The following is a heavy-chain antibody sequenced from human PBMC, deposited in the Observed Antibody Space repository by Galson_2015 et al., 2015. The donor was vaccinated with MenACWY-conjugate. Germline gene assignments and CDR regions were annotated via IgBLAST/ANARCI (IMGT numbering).Heavy chain of an antibody. CDR1: GYSFTSYA. CDR2: INAGSGKT. CDR3: VRPGAYDSGRPALDS. Sequence: SVKVSCKASGYSFTSYAVHWVRQAPGQRLEWMGWINAGSGKTLYSQEFEVRVTITTDTSATTAYMELNSLTYEDTAVYYCVRPGAYDSGRPALDSGGQGTLVTVSS. V-gene: IGHV1-3*01. D-gene: IGHD3-22*01. J-gene: IGHJ4*02.